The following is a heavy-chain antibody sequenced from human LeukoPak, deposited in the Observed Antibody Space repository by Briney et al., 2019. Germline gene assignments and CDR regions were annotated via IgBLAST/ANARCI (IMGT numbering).Heavy chain of an antibody. Sequence: PGGSLRLSCAASGFTFSDYYMSWIRQAPGKVLEWVSYISSSGSTIYYADSVKGRFTISRDNAKNSLYLQMNSLRAEDTAVYYCARDRGYCSSTSCYSDYWGQGTLVTVSS. CDR2: ISSSGSTI. D-gene: IGHD2-2*02. V-gene: IGHV3-11*04. CDR1: GFTFSDYY. J-gene: IGHJ4*02. CDR3: ARDRGYCSSTSCYSDY.